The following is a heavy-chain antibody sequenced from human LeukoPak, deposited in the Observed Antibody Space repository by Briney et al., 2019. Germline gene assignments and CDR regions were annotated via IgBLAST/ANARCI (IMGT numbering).Heavy chain of an antibody. CDR1: GYFISSGYY. J-gene: IGHJ4*02. D-gene: IGHD4-23*01. Sequence: SETLSLTCTVSGYFISSGYYWGWIRQPPGKGLEWIGSIYHSGSTYYNPSLKSRVTISVDTSKNQFSLKLSSVTAADTAVYYCARLAHYGGNDYWGQGTLVTVSS. CDR2: IYHSGST. CDR3: ARLAHYGGNDY. V-gene: IGHV4-38-2*02.